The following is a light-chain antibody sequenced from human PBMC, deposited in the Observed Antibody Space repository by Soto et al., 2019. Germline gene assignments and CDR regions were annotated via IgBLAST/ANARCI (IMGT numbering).Light chain of an antibody. J-gene: IGKJ1*01. CDR2: GAS. CDR1: QSVSSN. CDR3: QQYNKWPPWT. Sequence: ETVMTQSPATLSVSPGERATLSCRASQSVSSNLAWYQQKPGQAPRLLIYGASTRATGIPARFSGSGSGTEFTLTISSLQSEDFAVYYCQQYNKWPPWTFGQGTKVDI. V-gene: IGKV3-15*01.